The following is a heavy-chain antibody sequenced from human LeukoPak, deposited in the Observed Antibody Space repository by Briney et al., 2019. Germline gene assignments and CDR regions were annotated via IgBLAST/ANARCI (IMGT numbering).Heavy chain of an antibody. Sequence: SVKVSCKASGYTFTSSAMQWVRQARGQRLEWIGWIVVGSGNTNYAQKFQERVTITRDMSTSTAYMELSSLRSEDTAVYYCAAAEESIAAAGTGYFDYWGQGTLVTVSS. CDR2: IVVGSGNT. CDR3: AAAEESIAAAGTGYFDY. D-gene: IGHD6-13*01. J-gene: IGHJ4*02. CDR1: GYTFTSSA. V-gene: IGHV1-58*02.